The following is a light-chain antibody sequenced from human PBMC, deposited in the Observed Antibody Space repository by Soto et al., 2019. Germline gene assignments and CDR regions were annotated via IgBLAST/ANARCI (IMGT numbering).Light chain of an antibody. CDR3: MQALQKGA. CDR2: LGS. CDR1: QSLLHSNGYNY. J-gene: IGKJ1*01. V-gene: IGKV2-28*01. Sequence: DIVMTQSPLSLPVTPGEPATISCRSSQSLLHSNGYNYVDWYLQRPGQSPQLLIYLGSNRASGVPDRFSGSGSGTDFTLKISRVEAEDVGVYYCMQALQKGAFGQGTKV.